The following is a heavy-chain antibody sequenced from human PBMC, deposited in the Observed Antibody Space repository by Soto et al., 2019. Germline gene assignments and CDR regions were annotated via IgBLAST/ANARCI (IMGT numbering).Heavy chain of an antibody. CDR2: ISNYSGNT. J-gene: IGHJ6*02. V-gene: IGHV1-18*01. CDR3: SMVDNFVTPTPQDV. D-gene: IGHD3-16*02. Sequence: QVQLVQSGDEVRKPGSSVKVSCKASGYIFVNYGIAWVRQAPGQGLEWMGWISNYSGNTHYASKVQGRLTMTTDTSTSTAYMELGSLTADGTAVYYCSMVDNFVTPTPQDVWGQGTTVTVSS. CDR1: GYIFVNYG.